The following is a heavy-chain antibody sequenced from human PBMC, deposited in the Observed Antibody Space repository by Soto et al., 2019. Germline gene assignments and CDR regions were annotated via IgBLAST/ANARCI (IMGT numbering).Heavy chain of an antibody. CDR3: ASGIVVVTARGDYYYYGMDV. CDR1: GGSISSSSYY. D-gene: IGHD2-21*02. V-gene: IGHV4-39*01. Sequence: SETLSLTCTVSGGSISSSSYYWGWIRQPPGKGLEWIGSIYYSGSTYYNPSLKSRVTISVDTSKNQFSLKLSSVTAADTAVYYCASGIVVVTARGDYYYYGMDVWGQGTTVT. J-gene: IGHJ6*02. CDR2: IYYSGST.